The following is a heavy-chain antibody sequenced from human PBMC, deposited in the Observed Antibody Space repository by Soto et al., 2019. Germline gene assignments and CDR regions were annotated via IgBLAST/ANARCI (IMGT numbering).Heavy chain of an antibody. V-gene: IGHV1-2*04. Sequence: GASVKVSCKASGYTFTGYYMHWVRQAPGQGLEWMGWINPNSGGTNYAQKFQGWVTMTRDTSISTAYMELSRLRSDDTAVYYCARGTISRYDFWSGYSSAFDIWGQGTMVTVSS. CDR2: INPNSGGT. D-gene: IGHD3-3*01. CDR3: ARGTISRYDFWSGYSSAFDI. CDR1: GYTFTGYY. J-gene: IGHJ3*02.